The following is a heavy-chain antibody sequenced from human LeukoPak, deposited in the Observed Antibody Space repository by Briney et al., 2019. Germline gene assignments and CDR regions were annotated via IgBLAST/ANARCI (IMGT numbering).Heavy chain of an antibody. CDR2: TSYRGST. V-gene: IGHV4-39*01. Sequence: SETLSLTCTVSGGSISSSSYFWGWIRQPPRKGLVWIASTSYRGSTYYNPSLKSRVTISVDTSKNQFSLKLTSVTAADTAVYYCANSANYGGNSGYFDSWAQGTLVTVSS. CDR1: GGSISSSSYF. D-gene: IGHD4-23*01. J-gene: IGHJ4*02. CDR3: ANSANYGGNSGYFDS.